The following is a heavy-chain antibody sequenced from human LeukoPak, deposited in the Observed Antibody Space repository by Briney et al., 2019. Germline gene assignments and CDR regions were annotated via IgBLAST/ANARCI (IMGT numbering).Heavy chain of an antibody. V-gene: IGHV3-30*02. CDR1: GFTFSSYG. D-gene: IGHD6-19*01. J-gene: IGHJ6*03. CDR3: AGGRDSSGWYWNYYYYYMDV. CDR2: IRYDGSNK. Sequence: QPGRSLRLSCAASGFTFSSYGMHWVRQAPGKGLEWVAFIRYDGSNKYYADSVKGRFTISRDNSKNTLYLQMNSLRAEDTAVYYCAGGRDSSGWYWNYYYYYMDVWGKGTTVTISS.